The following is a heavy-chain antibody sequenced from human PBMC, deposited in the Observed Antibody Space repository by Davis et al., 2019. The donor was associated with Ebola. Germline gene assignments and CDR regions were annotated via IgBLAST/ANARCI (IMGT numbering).Heavy chain of an antibody. D-gene: IGHD6-13*01. CDR2: IYYSGST. V-gene: IGHV4-59*01. CDR3: ARDDSSSWYNGMNV. CDR1: AGSISSYY. Sequence: MPSETLSLTCTVSAGSISSYYWSWIRQPPGKGLEWIGYIYYSGSTNYNPSLKSRVTISVDTSKNQFSLKLSPVTAADTAVYYCARDDSSSWYNGMNVWGKGTTVTVSS. J-gene: IGHJ6*04.